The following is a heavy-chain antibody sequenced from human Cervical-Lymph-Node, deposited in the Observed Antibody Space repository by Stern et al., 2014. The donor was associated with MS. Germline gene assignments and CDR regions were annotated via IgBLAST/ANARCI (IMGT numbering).Heavy chain of an antibody. CDR3: ARGRRSSAWSPPDAFDI. Sequence: VQLVESGAEVKKPGASVKVSCKASGDTFTDYYMHWVRQAPGQGLEWMGWINPNSGGTNYAQKFQGWVTMTRDTSLSTAYMDLSRLRSDDTAVYYCARGRRSSAWSPPDAFDIWGQGTMVTVSS. CDR2: INPNSGGT. V-gene: IGHV1-2*04. J-gene: IGHJ3*02. D-gene: IGHD6-19*01. CDR1: GDTFTDYY.